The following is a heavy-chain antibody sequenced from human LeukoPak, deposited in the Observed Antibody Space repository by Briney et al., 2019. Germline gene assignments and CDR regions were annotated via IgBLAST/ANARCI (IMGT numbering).Heavy chain of an antibody. J-gene: IGHJ3*02. Sequence: GGSLRLSCAASGFTFSSYWMHWVRQAPGKGLVWVSRINSDGSRTTYADSVKGRFTISRDNAKNTLYLQMNSLRAEDTAVYYCAKVRVVVIHDAFDIWGQGTMVTVSS. CDR3: AKVRVVVIHDAFDI. CDR2: INSDGSRT. CDR1: GFTFSSYW. D-gene: IGHD3-22*01. V-gene: IGHV3-74*01.